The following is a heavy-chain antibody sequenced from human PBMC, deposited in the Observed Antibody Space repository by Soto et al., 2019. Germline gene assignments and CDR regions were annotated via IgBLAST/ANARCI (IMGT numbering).Heavy chain of an antibody. D-gene: IGHD3-16*01. J-gene: IGHJ3*02. CDR2: IFHSGAT. Sequence: QVQLQESGPGLVKPSETLSLTCSVSGGSISTYYWSWIRQAPGKRLEWLGYIFHSGATNYNPSLDIRVTISVDTSKSQLSLRLTSVTAADTGVYYCARALMGSFDAFDIWGQGTTVTVSS. CDR3: ARALMGSFDAFDI. V-gene: IGHV4-59*01. CDR1: GGSISTYY.